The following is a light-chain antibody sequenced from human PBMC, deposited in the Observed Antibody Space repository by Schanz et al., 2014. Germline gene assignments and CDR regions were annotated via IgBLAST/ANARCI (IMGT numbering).Light chain of an antibody. CDR2: SNV. J-gene: IGLJ2*01. Sequence: QSALTQPPSASGTPGQRVTISCSGSSSNIGANTVSWYQQVPGTAPKVVIYSNVQRPSGVPDRFSGSKSGTSASLAISGLQSEDEAHYYCAAWDDSLNGVFGGGTKLTVL. V-gene: IGLV1-44*01. CDR1: SSNIGANT. CDR3: AAWDDSLNGV.